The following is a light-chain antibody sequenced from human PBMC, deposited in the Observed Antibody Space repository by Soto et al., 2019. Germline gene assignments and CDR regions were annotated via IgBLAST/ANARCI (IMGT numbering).Light chain of an antibody. Sequence: EIVLTQSPGTLSLSPGERATLSCRASQSVSSSYLAWYQRKPGQAPRLLIYGASSRATGIPDRFSGSGSGVDFTLTISRLEPEDFAVYYCQQYGSSATFGGGT. J-gene: IGKJ4*01. CDR3: QQYGSSAT. CDR1: QSVSSSY. CDR2: GAS. V-gene: IGKV3-20*01.